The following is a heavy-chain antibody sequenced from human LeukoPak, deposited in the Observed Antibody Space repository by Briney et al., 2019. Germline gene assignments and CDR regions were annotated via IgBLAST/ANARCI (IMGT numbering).Heavy chain of an antibody. Sequence: PSETLSLTCTVSGGSISSSSYYWGWIRQPPGKGLEWIGSIYYSGSTYYNPSLKSRVTISVDTSKNQFSLKLSSVTAADTAVYYCARHISYVWGSYPKQLDYWGQGTLVTVSS. J-gene: IGHJ4*02. CDR1: GGSISSSSYY. CDR3: ARHISYVWGSYPKQLDY. CDR2: IYYSGST. V-gene: IGHV4-39*01. D-gene: IGHD3-16*02.